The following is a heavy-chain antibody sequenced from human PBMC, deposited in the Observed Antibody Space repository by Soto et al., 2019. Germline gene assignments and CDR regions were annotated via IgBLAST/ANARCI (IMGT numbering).Heavy chain of an antibody. J-gene: IGHJ4*02. CDR2: ISYDGSLQ. CDR3: VSDRGYGHASVPYS. D-gene: IGHD5-18*01. CDR1: GFAFSSYG. Sequence: QAQLVESGGGVVQPGRSLRLSCAASGFAFSSYGMHWVRQAPGTGLEWVAVISYDGSLQHYEDSVKGRFTISRDNSKNIGLLQMSSLRAKDTAVYYCVSDRGYGHASVPYSWGQGTMVSVSP. V-gene: IGHV3-30*03.